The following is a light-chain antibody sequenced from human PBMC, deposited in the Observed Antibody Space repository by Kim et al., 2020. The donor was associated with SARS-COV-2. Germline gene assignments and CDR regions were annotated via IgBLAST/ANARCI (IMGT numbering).Light chain of an antibody. J-gene: IGLJ3*02. CDR2: DVI. Sequence: QSVLTQPASVSGSPGQSITISCTGTSSDVGAYNYVSWYQQHPGKAPKLMIYDVINRPSGASDRFSGSKSGNTASLTISGLQAEDEADYYCTSYTSISTVVFGGGTQLTVL. V-gene: IGLV2-14*03. CDR1: SSDVGAYNY. CDR3: TSYTSISTVV.